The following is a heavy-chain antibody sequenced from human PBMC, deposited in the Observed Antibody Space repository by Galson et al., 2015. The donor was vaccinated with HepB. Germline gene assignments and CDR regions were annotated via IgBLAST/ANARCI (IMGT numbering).Heavy chain of an antibody. Sequence: SLRLSCAASGFTFSSYAMHWVRQAPGKGLEWVAVISYDGSNKYYADSVKGRFTISRDNSKNTLYLQMNSLRAEDTAVYYCARDSARSDYGDTTFRPLFQHWGQGTLVTVSS. CDR1: GFTFSSYA. D-gene: IGHD4-17*01. J-gene: IGHJ1*01. CDR2: ISYDGSNK. V-gene: IGHV3-30-3*01. CDR3: ARDSARSDYGDTTFRPLFQH.